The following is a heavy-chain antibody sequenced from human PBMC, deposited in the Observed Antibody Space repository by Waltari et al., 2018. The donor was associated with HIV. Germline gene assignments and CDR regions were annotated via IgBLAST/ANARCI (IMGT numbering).Heavy chain of an antibody. Sequence: QVQVQESGPGLVKPSETLSLTCAVSGDSLSNYYWSLIRQPAGKGLDWIGRIKTSGNSNYNPSLKSRLTLSADTSKNQVSLRLSSVTAADTAVYYCARLGYQDMDVWGQGTTVTVSS. D-gene: IGHD6-25*01. CDR1: GDSLSNYY. V-gene: IGHV4-4*07. J-gene: IGHJ6*02. CDR3: ARLGYQDMDV. CDR2: IKTSGNS.